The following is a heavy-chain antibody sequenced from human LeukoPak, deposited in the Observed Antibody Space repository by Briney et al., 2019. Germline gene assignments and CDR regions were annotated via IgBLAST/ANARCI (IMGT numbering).Heavy chain of an antibody. D-gene: IGHD6-25*01. CDR3: GRHDGGSGWPWLSIDY. V-gene: IGHV1-18*01. CDR2: VSAYNGNT. CDR1: GYTFTSYG. J-gene: IGHJ4*02. Sequence: ASVKVSCKASGYTFTSYGISWVRQAPGQGLEWMGWVSAYNGNTNYAQKFQGRVTMTTDTPTSTVYMELRSLRSDDTAVYYCGRHDGGSGWPWLSIDYWGQGTLVTVSS.